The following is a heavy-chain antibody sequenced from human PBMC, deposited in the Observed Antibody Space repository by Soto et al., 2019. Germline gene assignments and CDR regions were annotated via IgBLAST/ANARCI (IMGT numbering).Heavy chain of an antibody. CDR1: GFTVSSNY. V-gene: IGHV3-53*01. Sequence: EVQLVESGGGLIQPGGSLRLSCAASGFTVSSNYMSWVRQAPGKGLEWVSVIYSGGSTYYADSVKGRFTISRDNSKNTLSLQMNSLRAEDMAVYYCARGLYFYDNSGYLPFDYWGQGTLVTVSS. CDR2: IYSGGST. CDR3: ARGLYFYDNSGYLPFDY. J-gene: IGHJ4*02. D-gene: IGHD3-22*01.